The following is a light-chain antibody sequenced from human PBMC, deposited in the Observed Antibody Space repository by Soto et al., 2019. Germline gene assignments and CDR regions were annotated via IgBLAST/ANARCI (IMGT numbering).Light chain of an antibody. CDR2: DTS. Sequence: VWTQSRGTLYLSTGERATLFCRASQSVSSNYLNWFQQKHGQAPRLLIYDTSNRAPRLPARFSGSASGTDFPLTISSLEPEDFAVYYCQQRNSWPTSLTFGGGTNVDIK. J-gene: IGKJ4*01. V-gene: IGKV3D-20*02. CDR1: QSVSSNY. CDR3: QQRNSWPTSLT.